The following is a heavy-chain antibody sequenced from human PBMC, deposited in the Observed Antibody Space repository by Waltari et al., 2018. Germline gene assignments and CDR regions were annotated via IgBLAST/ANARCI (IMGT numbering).Heavy chain of an antibody. Sequence: QVQLQQWGAGLFKPSETLSLTCSVYGGSFRVYYWSWIRRPPGQGLEWIGEINHSGSTNYNPSLKSRVTISVDTSKNQFSLKLSSVTAADTAVYYCARGEQLVLVPYYYYGMDVWGQGTTVTVSS. CDR2: INHSGST. CDR3: ARGEQLVLVPYYYYGMDV. D-gene: IGHD6-13*01. V-gene: IGHV4-34*01. J-gene: IGHJ6*02. CDR1: GGSFRVYY.